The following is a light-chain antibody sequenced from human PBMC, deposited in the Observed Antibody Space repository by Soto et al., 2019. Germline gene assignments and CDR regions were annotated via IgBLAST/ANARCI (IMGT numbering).Light chain of an antibody. J-gene: IGKJ5*01. CDR3: QHYDSLPIT. Sequence: EIVLTRSPGTLSLSPGERATLSCRASQSVSSSYLAWYQQKHGQPPRLXIYGASSRATGIPDRFSGSGSGTDFTLTISRLEPEDFEVFYCQHYDSLPITFGQGTRLEIK. CDR1: QSVSSSY. V-gene: IGKV3-20*01. CDR2: GAS.